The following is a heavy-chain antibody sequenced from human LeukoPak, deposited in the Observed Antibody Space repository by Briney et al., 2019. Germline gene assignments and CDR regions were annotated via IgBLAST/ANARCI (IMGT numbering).Heavy chain of an antibody. V-gene: IGHV3-23*01. J-gene: IGHJ4*02. D-gene: IGHD3-3*01. CDR3: AKLLSDFWSYADY. CDR2: ISGSGDNT. CDR1: GFTFSSCA. Sequence: SGGSLRLSCAASGFTFSSCAMNWVRQAPGKGLEWASGISGSGDNTHHADSVKGRFTISRDNSKNTLYLHMNTLRAEDTAVYYCAKLLSDFWSYADYWGQGTLVTVSS.